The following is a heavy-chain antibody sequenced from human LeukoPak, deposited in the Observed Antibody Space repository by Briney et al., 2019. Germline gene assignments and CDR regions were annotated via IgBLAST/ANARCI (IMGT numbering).Heavy chain of an antibody. Sequence: SETLSLTCTVSGGSISRYYWSWIRQPPGKGLEWIGYIYYSGSTNYNPSLESRVTISLDTSKNQFSLKLSSVTAADTAVYYCARSGSGHYFAGVGDCWGQGTLVTVSS. CDR2: IYYSGST. J-gene: IGHJ4*02. D-gene: IGHD3-10*01. CDR1: GGSISRYY. V-gene: IGHV4-59*08. CDR3: ARSGSGHYFAGVGDC.